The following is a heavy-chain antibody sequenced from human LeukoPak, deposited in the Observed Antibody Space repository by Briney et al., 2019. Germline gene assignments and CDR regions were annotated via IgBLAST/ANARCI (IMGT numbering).Heavy chain of an antibody. Sequence: GGSLRLSCGASGFTFSSYSMNWVRQAPGKGLEWVSSISSSSSYIEYADSVKGRFTISRDNAKNSLYLQMNSLRAEDTAVYYCARGDYDSSGYYWDYWGQGTLVTVSS. CDR2: ISSSSSYI. CDR1: GFTFSSYS. CDR3: ARGDYDSSGYYWDY. D-gene: IGHD3-22*01. V-gene: IGHV3-21*01. J-gene: IGHJ4*02.